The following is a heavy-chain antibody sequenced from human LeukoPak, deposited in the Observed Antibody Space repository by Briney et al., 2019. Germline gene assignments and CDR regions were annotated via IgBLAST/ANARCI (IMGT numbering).Heavy chain of an antibody. CDR2: IIPIFGTA. V-gene: IGHV1-69*05. J-gene: IGHJ4*02. D-gene: IGHD3-22*01. CDR3: ARDGGYYDSSGYYSLSN. Sequence: SVKVSCKASGGTFSSYAISWVRQAPGQGLEWMGGIIPIFGTASYAQKFQGRVTMTRDTSTSTVYMELSSLRSEDTAVYYCARDGGYYDSSGYYSLSNWGQGTLVTVSS. CDR1: GGTFSSYA.